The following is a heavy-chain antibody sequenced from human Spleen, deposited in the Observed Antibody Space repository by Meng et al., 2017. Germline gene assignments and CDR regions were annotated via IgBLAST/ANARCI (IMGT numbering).Heavy chain of an antibody. D-gene: IGHD2-2*01. V-gene: IGHV1-69*05. J-gene: IGHJ4*02. CDR1: GGIFSSYV. CDR2: INAVFGTI. CDR3: ARKAGNCISTSCYSLDY. Sequence: SVKVSCKSLGGIFSSYVIGWVRQAPGQGLEWMGGINAVFGTINYAQKFQGRVTITTDESTSTAYMELTRLTSEDTAVYYCARKAGNCISTSCYSLDYCGQGTLVTVSS.